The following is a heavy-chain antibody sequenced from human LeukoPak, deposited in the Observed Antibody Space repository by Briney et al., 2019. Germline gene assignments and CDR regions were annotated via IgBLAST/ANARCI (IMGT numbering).Heavy chain of an antibody. Sequence: GGSLRLSCAASAFTFSNYNMNWVRQAPGKGLEWVSSITSSGSYIYYADSVKGRFTISRDNAKNSLYLQMNSLRAEDTAVYYCAELGITMIGGVWGKGTTVTISS. J-gene: IGHJ6*04. CDR1: AFTFSNYN. CDR2: ITSSGSYI. D-gene: IGHD3-10*02. CDR3: AELGITMIGGV. V-gene: IGHV3-21*01.